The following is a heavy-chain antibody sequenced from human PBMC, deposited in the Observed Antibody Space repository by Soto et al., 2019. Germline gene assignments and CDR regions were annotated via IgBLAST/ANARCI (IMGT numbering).Heavy chain of an antibody. J-gene: IGHJ4*02. Sequence: PGGSLRLSCAVSGFTFSNYAISWVRQAPGKGLEWVSIISGGGDTSYYADSVKGRFTISRDNSRNTLYLQMNSLRAGDSAKYYCAKEGTSGSYYFDYWGPGTLVTVSS. V-gene: IGHV3-23*01. CDR1: GFTFSNYA. CDR3: AKEGTSGSYYFDY. CDR2: ISGGGDTS. D-gene: IGHD6-19*01.